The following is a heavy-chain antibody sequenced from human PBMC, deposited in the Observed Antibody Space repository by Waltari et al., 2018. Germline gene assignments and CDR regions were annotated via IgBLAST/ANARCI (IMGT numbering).Heavy chain of an antibody. V-gene: IGHV4-39*07. J-gene: IGHJ4*02. Sequence: QLQLQESGPGLVKPSETLSLTCPVAGGSISSSSYYWGWIRQPPGKGLEWIGSIYYSGSTYYNPSLKSRVTISVDKSKNQFSLKLGSVTAADTAVYYCASFLRGPRLVDYWGQGTLVTVSS. D-gene: IGHD2-21*01. CDR1: GGSISSSSYY. CDR3: ASFLRGPRLVDY. CDR2: IYYSGST.